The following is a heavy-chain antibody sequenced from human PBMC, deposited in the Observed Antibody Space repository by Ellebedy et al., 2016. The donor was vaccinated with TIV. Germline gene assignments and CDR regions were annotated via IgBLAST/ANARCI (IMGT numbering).Heavy chain of an antibody. CDR1: GFTFSGYA. Sequence: GGSLRLXXTASGFTFSGYAMSWVRQAPGKGLEWVSVIGGSGGGTYYADSVEGRFTISRDNFKNTLFLQMNSLRAEDTAVYYCAKDPTGTLWFDPWGQGTLVTVSS. CDR3: AKDPTGTLWFDP. V-gene: IGHV3-23*01. D-gene: IGHD1-1*01. J-gene: IGHJ5*02. CDR2: IGGSGGGT.